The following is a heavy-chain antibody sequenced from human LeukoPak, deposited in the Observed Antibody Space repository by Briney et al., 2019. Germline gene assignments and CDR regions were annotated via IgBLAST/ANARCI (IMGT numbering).Heavy chain of an antibody. CDR3: AKSRHNGQDFDY. CDR1: GFTFDDYA. V-gene: IGHV3-9*01. J-gene: IGHJ4*02. D-gene: IGHD1-1*01. Sequence: GRSLRLSCAASGFTFDDYAMHWVRQAPGKGLEWVSGISWNSGSIGYADSVKGRFTISRDNAKNSLYLQMNSLRAEDTALYYCAKSRHNGQDFDYWGQGTLVTVSS. CDR2: ISWNSGSI.